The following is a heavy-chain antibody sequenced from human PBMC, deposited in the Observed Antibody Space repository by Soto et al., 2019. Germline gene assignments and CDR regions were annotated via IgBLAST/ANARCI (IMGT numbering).Heavy chain of an antibody. J-gene: IGHJ6*02. Sequence: GGSLRLSCAASGFTVSSNYMSWVRQAPGKGLEWVSSTSSGSTYISYADPVKGRFTISRDNANNSLYLQMNSLRAEDTAVYYCARDRIPTGMDVWGQGTTVTVSS. CDR1: GFTVSSNY. CDR2: TSSGSTYI. CDR3: ARDRIPTGMDV. V-gene: IGHV3-21*01.